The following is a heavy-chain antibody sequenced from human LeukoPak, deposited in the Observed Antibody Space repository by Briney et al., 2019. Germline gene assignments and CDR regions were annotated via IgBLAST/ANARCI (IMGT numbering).Heavy chain of an antibody. CDR2: ISYDGSNK. Sequence: GRSLRLSCAASGFTFSSYGMHWVRQAPGKGLEWMAVISYDGSNKYYADSVKGRFTISRDNSKNTLYLQMNSLRGEDTAVYYCAKTPGAINYYFDYWGQGTLVTVSS. D-gene: IGHD2-2*01. J-gene: IGHJ4*02. CDR3: AKTPGAINYYFDY. V-gene: IGHV3-30*18. CDR1: GFTFSSYG.